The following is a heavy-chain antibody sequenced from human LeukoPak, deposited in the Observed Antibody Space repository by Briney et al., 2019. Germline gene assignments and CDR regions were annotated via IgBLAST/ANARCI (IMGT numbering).Heavy chain of an antibody. CDR2: IFYSGGT. CDR1: GYSISSGYY. CDR3: AKSNGYGLVDI. D-gene: IGHD3-10*01. V-gene: IGHV4-38-2*02. Sequence: SETLSLTCTVSGYSISSGYYWGWIRQTPGKGLEWIGNIFYSGGTYYGPSLTSRVTISLDTSRNQFSLKLNSVTAADTAVYYCAKSNGYGLVDIWGQGTMVTVSS. J-gene: IGHJ3*02.